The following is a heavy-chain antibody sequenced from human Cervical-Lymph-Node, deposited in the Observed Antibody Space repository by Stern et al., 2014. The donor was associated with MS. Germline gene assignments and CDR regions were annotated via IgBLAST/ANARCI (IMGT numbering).Heavy chain of an antibody. CDR3: ARTDILLIDH. CDR2: IHYSGNT. V-gene: IGHV4-30-4*01. J-gene: IGHJ5*02. D-gene: IGHD3-10*01. CDR1: GASIRSDDYY. Sequence: QVQLQESGPGLVKPSQTLSLTCTVSGASIRSDDYYWTWIRQTPGKGLEWIGYIHYSGNTYYSPSLRSRLTISVDTSKNQFSLKLSSVTAADTAVYYCARTDILLIDHWGQGTLVTVSS.